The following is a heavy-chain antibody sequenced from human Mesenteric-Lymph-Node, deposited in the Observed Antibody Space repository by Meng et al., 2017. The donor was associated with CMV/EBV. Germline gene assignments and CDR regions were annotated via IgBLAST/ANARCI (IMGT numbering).Heavy chain of an antibody. CDR1: GFTFSSYA. CDR2: ISVSGGGT. Sequence: GESLKISCVASGFTFSSYAMSWVRQAPGKGLEWVSAISVSGGGTYFADSVKGRFTISRDNSKNTLYLQMNSLRAEDTAVYYCAKSSHIVVVPAAHMDVWGQGTTVTVSS. V-gene: IGHV3-23*01. D-gene: IGHD2-2*01. J-gene: IGHJ6*02. CDR3: AKSSHIVVVPAAHMDV.